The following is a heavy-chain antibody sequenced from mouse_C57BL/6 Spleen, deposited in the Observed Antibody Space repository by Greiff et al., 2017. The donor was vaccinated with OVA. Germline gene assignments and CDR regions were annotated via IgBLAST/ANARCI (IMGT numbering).Heavy chain of an antibody. CDR1: GFTFSDYG. CDR3: ARPYYGSSLYYFDY. D-gene: IGHD1-1*01. V-gene: IGHV5-17*01. CDR2: ISSGSSTI. J-gene: IGHJ2*01. Sequence: EVQLQESGGGLVKPGGSLKLSCAASGFTFSDYGMHWVRQAPEKGLEWVAYISSGSSTIYYADTVKGRFTISRDTAKNTLFLQMTSLRSQDTAMYYCARPYYGSSLYYFDYWGQGTTLTVSS.